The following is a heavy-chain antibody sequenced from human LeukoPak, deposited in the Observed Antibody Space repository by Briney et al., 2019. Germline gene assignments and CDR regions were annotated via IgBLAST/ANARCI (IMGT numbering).Heavy chain of an antibody. CDR3: ARDGGTTYGDYSNRPFVEYFDY. CDR1: GGTFSGYA. D-gene: IGHD4-17*01. J-gene: IGHJ4*02. V-gene: IGHV1-69*04. Sequence: SVKVSCKASGGTFSGYAISWVRQAPGQGLEWMGRIIPILGIANYAQKFQGRVTITADKSTSTAYMELSSLRSEDTAVYYCARDGGTTYGDYSNRPFVEYFDYWGQGTLVTVSS. CDR2: IIPILGIA.